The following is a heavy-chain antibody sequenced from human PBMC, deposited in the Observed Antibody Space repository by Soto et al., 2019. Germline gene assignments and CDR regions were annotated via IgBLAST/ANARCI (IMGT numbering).Heavy chain of an antibody. D-gene: IGHD3-16*01. CDR1: GYTFTGYD. Sequence: GASVKVSCKASGYTFTGYDINWVRQATGQGLEWMGWMNPNSGNTGYAQKFQGRVTMTRNTSISTAYMELSSLRSEDTAVYYCARPYDYIWGSPWAQDNWFDPWGQGTLVTVSS. J-gene: IGHJ5*02. CDR2: MNPNSGNT. CDR3: ARPYDYIWGSPWAQDNWFDP. V-gene: IGHV1-8*01.